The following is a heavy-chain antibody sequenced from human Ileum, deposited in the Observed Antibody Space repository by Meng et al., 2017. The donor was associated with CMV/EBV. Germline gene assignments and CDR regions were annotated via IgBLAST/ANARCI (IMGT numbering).Heavy chain of an antibody. CDR3: ARRGSSATGYCYGMDV. D-gene: IGHD3-16*01. CDR2: INPNSGGT. Sequence: ASVKVSCKTSGGTFSSNALSWVRQAPGQGLEWMGWINPNSGGTNFAQKFQGRVTMSRDTSISTAYMELSRLTSDDTALYYCARRGSSATGYCYGMDVWGQGTTVTVSS. CDR1: GGTFSSNA. V-gene: IGHV1-2*02. J-gene: IGHJ6*02.